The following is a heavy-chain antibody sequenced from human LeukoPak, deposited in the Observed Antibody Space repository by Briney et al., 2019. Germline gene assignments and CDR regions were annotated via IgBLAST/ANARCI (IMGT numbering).Heavy chain of an antibody. CDR2: ISYDGSNK. CDR3: ARDRSSYEYYFDH. CDR1: GFIFSNYA. V-gene: IGHV3-30-3*01. J-gene: IGHJ4*02. D-gene: IGHD5-12*01. Sequence: GGSLRLSCAASGFIFSNYAMHWVRQAPGKGLEWAAVISYDGSNKYYADSVKGRFTISRDNSKNTLYLQMNSLRAEDTAVFYCARDRSSYEYYFDHWGQGTLVTVSS.